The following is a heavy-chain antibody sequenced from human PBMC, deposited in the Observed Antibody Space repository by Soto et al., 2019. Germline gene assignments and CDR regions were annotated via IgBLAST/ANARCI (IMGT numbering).Heavy chain of an antibody. CDR1: GGSIISYY. J-gene: IGHJ5*02. CDR2: IYYSGST. CDR3: ARAGTARWFDP. V-gene: IGHV4-59*01. Sequence: SETLSLTVTVSGGSIISYYWNWIRQPPGKGLEWIGYIYYSGSTNYNPSLKSRVTISVDTSKNQFSLKLSSVTAADTAVYYCARAGTARWFDPWGQGTLVTVSS. D-gene: IGHD5-18*01.